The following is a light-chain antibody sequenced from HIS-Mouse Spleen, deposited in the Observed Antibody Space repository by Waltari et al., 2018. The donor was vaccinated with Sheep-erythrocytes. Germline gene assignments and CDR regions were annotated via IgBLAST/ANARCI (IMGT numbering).Light chain of an antibody. J-gene: IGLJ1*01. Sequence: QSALTQPRSVSGSPGQSVTISCTGTSSDVGGYNYVPWYQQHPGKAPQLMIYDVRKRPSGVPVSFSGPKSGNTASLTISGLQAEDEADYYCCSYAGSYNHVFATGTKVTVL. CDR1: SSDVGGYNY. CDR2: DVR. V-gene: IGLV2-11*01. CDR3: CSYAGSYNHV.